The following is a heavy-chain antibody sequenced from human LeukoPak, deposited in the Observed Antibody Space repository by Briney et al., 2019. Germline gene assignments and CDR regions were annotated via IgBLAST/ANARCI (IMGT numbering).Heavy chain of an antibody. J-gene: IGHJ3*02. D-gene: IGHD3-22*01. CDR3: ASTGHYYDSSGYLDAFDI. CDR2: IYYRVTS. V-gene: IGHV4-59*01. Sequence: SETLSLTCTVSGDSISTYYWSWIRQPPGKGLEWIGYIYYRVTSDYNPSLKSRVTMSVDMSTRQISLKLSSVTAADTAVYYCASTGHYYDSSGYLDAFDIWGQGTMVTVSS. CDR1: GDSISTYY.